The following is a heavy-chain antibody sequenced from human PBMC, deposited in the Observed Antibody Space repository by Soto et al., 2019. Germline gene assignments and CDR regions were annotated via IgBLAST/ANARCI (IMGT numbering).Heavy chain of an antibody. V-gene: IGHV4-59*01. J-gene: IGHJ4*02. CDR3: ARGYCSSTSCYEFDY. D-gene: IGHD2-2*01. CDR2: IYYSGNT. Sequence: SETLSLTCTVSSGSISCYYWNWIRQRPGKGLEWIGSIYYSGNTNYSPSLKSRVTISVDTSKKQFSLKLTSVTAADTAMYYCARGYCSSTSCYEFDYWGQGTLVTVSS. CDR1: SGSISCYY.